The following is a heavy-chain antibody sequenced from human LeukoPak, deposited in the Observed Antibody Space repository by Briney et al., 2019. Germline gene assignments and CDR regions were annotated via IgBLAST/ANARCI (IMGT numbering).Heavy chain of an antibody. V-gene: IGHV4-59*08. CDR1: GGSISSYY. CDR3: ARPYDPPYSSGWDAFDI. J-gene: IGHJ3*02. CDR2: MYYSGST. D-gene: IGHD6-19*01. Sequence: PSETLSLTCTVSGGSISSYYWSWIRQPPGKGLEWIGNMYYSGSTNYNPSLKSRVTISVDTSKNQFSLKLSSVTAADTAVYYCARPYDPPYSSGWDAFDIWGQGTMVTVSS.